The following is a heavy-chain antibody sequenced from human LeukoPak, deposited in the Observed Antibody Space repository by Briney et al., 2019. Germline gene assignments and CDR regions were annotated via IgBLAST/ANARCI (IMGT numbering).Heavy chain of an antibody. V-gene: IGHV3-48*03. CDR2: ISSSGSTI. CDR3: AELGITMIGGV. CDR1: GFTFSSYE. J-gene: IGHJ6*04. Sequence: GGSLRLSCAASGFTFSSYEMNWVRQAPGKGLEWVSYISSSGSTIYYADSVKGRFTISRDNAKNSLYLQMNSLRAEDTAVYYCAELGITMIGGVWGKGSTVTIYS. D-gene: IGHD3-10*02.